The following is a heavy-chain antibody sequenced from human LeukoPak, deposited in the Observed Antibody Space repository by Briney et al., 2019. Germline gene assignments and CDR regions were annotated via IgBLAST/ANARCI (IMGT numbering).Heavy chain of an antibody. CDR1: GFTFSSYG. V-gene: IGHV3-33*01. CDR2: IWYDGSNK. J-gene: IGHJ4*02. D-gene: IGHD5-18*01. Sequence: GGPLRLSCAASGFTFSSYGMHWVRQAPGKGLEWVAVIWYDGSNKYYADSVKGRFTISRDNAKNSLYLQMNSLRAEDTAVYYCAREAGGDTAMVQYYFDYWGQGTLVTVSS. CDR3: AREAGGDTAMVQYYFDY.